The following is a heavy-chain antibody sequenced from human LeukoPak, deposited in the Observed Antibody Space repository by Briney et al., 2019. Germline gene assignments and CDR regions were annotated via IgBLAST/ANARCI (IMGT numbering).Heavy chain of an antibody. J-gene: IGHJ3*02. CDR3: ARRTYYYDSSGYYVDAFDI. V-gene: IGHV4-4*07. D-gene: IGHD3-22*01. CDR2: IYTSGST. CDR1: GGSISSYY. Sequence: PSETLSLTCTVSGGSISSYYWSWIRQPAGKGLEWIGRIYTSGSTNYNPSLKSRVTMSVDTSKNQFSLKLSSVTAADTAVYYCARRTYYYDSSGYYVDAFDIWGQGTMVTVSS.